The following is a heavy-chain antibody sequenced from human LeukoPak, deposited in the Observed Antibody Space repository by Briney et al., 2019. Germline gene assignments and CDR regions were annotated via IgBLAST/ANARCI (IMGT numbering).Heavy chain of an antibody. CDR1: GFTFSSYI. Sequence: GGSLRLSCAASGFTFSSYIMNWVRQAPGKGLEWVSSISSSTSYIYYAYSVKGQFNISRENAQKSLYVQMKSLRDEDTAVYYCARDGFGELEYWGQGTLVTVSS. CDR2: ISSSTSYI. CDR3: ARDGFGELEY. V-gene: IGHV3-21*01. J-gene: IGHJ4*02. D-gene: IGHD3-10*01.